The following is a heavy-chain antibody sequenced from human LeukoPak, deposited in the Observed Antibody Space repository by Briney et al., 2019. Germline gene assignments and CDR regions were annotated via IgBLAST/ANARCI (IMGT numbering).Heavy chain of an antibody. J-gene: IGHJ5*02. D-gene: IGHD2-2*02. V-gene: IGHV1-8*01. CDR1: GYTLTTSD. CDR2: MNPNTGHT. CDR3: ARDVVPAAIRVHNWFDP. Sequence: ASVKVSCKASGYTLTTSDINWVRQATGQGLEWMGWMNPNTGHTGFTQKFQGRVTMTRDTSTSTVYMELSSLRSEDTAVYYCARDVVPAAIRVHNWFDPWGQGTLVTVSS.